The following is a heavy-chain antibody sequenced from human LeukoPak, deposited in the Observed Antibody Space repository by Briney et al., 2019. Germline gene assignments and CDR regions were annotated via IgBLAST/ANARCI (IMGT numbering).Heavy chain of an antibody. Sequence: PGGSLRLSCAASGFTFSSYGMHWVRQAPGKGLEWVAVISYDGSNKYYADSVKGRFTISRDNSKNTLYLQMNSLRAEDTAVYYCARSTLWFGADYWGQGTLVTVSS. J-gene: IGHJ4*02. CDR3: ARSTLWFGADY. CDR2: ISYDGSNK. CDR1: GFTFSSYG. V-gene: IGHV3-30*03. D-gene: IGHD3-10*01.